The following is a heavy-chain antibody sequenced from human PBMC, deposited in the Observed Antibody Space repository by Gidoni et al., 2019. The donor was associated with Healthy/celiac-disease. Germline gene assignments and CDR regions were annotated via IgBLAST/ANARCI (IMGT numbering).Heavy chain of an antibody. CDR1: GFTFSSYS. CDR3: ARGGVHYYDNASDY. J-gene: IGHJ4*02. CDR2: ISSSSSYI. Sequence: EVQLAESGGGLVKPGGSLRLACAASGFTFSSYSMNWVRQAPGTGLEWVSSISSSSSYIYYADSVKGRFTISRDNAKNSLYLQMNSLRAEDTAVYYCARGGVHYYDNASDYWGQGTLVTVSS. D-gene: IGHD3-22*01. V-gene: IGHV3-21*01.